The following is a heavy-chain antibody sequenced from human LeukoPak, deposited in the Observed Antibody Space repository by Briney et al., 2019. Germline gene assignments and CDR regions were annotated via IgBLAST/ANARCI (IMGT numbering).Heavy chain of an antibody. V-gene: IGHV3-30*02. CDR3: AKGEGWQQPYYYYMDV. CDR1: GFTFSSYV. D-gene: IGHD6-13*01. CDR2: IRYDGDIK. J-gene: IGHJ6*03. Sequence: PGRSLRLSCAASGFTFSSYVMHWVRQAPGKGLEWVAFIRYDGDIKYYADSVKGRFTISRDNSKNTLYLQMNSLTAEDTAVYYCAKGEGWQQPYYYYMDVWGKGTTVT.